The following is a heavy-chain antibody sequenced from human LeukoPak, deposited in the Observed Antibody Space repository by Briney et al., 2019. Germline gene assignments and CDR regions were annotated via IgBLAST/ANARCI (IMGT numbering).Heavy chain of an antibody. Sequence: SETLSLTCAVSGGSISSGDFPWSWTRQPPGKGLEWIGYIFHTGHTSYNPSLKSRVTISVDMSKNQLSLRLTSVTAADTAVYYCARGFYHAGSHFDYWGQGTLVTVSS. CDR1: GGSISSGDFP. D-gene: IGHD3-10*01. CDR3: ARGFYHAGSHFDY. J-gene: IGHJ4*02. CDR2: IFHTGHT. V-gene: IGHV4-30-2*01.